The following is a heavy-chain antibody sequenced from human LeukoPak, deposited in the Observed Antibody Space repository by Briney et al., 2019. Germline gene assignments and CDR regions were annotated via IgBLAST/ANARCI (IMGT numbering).Heavy chain of an antibody. CDR3: ASHYTKDSPFDY. CDR2: ISSSSSYI. CDR1: GFTFSSFA. V-gene: IGHV3-21*01. Sequence: GGSLRLSCAASGFTFSSFAMSWVRQAPGKGLEWVSSISSSSSYIYYADSVKGRFTISRDNAKNSLYLQMSSLRAEDAAVYYCASHYTKDSPFDYWGQGTLVTVSS. D-gene: IGHD2-2*02. J-gene: IGHJ4*02.